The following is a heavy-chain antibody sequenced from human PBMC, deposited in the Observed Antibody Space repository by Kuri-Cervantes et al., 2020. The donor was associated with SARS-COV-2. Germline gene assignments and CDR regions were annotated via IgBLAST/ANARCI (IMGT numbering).Heavy chain of an antibody. CDR2: IIPIFGTA. CDR3: ARAGYDSSGYYYYFAY. V-gene: IGHV1-69*06. D-gene: IGHD3-22*01. CDR1: GGTFSSYA. J-gene: IGHJ4*02. Sequence: SVKVSCKASGGTFSSYAISWVRQAPGQGLEWMGGIIPIFGTANYAQKFQGRVTITADKSTSTAYMELSSLRSEDTAVYYCARAGYDSSGYYYYFAYWGQGTRVNGAS.